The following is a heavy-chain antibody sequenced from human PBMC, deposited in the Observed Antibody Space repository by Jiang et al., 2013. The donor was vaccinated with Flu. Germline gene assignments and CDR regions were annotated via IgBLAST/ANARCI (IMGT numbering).Heavy chain of an antibody. J-gene: IGHJ4*02. CDR1: GGSISSSSYY. V-gene: IGHV4-39*01. Sequence: VSGGSISSSSYYWGWIRQPPGKGLEWIGSIYYSGSTYYNPSLKSRVTISVDTSKNQFSLKLSSVTAADTAVYYCASHSNGGRDGNYFDYWGQGTLVTVSS. CDR2: IYYSGST. D-gene: IGHD2-15*01. CDR3: ASHSNGGRDGNYFDY.